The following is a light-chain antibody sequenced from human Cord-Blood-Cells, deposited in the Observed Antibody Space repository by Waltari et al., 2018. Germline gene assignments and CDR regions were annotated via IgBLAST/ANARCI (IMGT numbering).Light chain of an antibody. V-gene: IGKV3-11*01. CDR2: DAS. Sequence: IVLTQSPATLSLSPGARATLSCRASQSVSSYLAWYQQKPGKAPRLLIYDASNRATGIPARFSGSGSGTDFTLTISSLEPEDFAVYYCQQRSNWPYSFGQGTKLEIK. CDR1: QSVSSY. CDR3: QQRSNWPYS. J-gene: IGKJ2*03.